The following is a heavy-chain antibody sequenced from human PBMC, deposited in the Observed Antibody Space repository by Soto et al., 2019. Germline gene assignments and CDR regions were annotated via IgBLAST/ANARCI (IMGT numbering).Heavy chain of an antibody. CDR3: ARYRREAVAGYTLDN. CDR1: GGSISSNY. Sequence: KPSETLSLTCTVSGGSISSNYWTWIRQPPGKGLEWIGYVYNSGSTNYNPSRKSRVTISEDTSKSQFSLKVNSMTAADTAVYYCARYRREAVAGYTLDNWGQGILVTVS. V-gene: IGHV4-59*01. CDR2: VYNSGST. J-gene: IGHJ4*02. D-gene: IGHD6-13*01.